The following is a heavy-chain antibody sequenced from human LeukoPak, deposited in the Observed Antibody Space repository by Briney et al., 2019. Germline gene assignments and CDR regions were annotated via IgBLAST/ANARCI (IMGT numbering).Heavy chain of an antibody. V-gene: IGHV3-66*01. CDR3: VGGDFDY. J-gene: IGHJ4*02. D-gene: IGHD3-10*01. CDR1: GLTVRDNF. CDR2: VYSSGKT. Sequence: GGSLRLSCSVSGLTVRDNFFDWVRQAPGKGLEWVSIVYSSGKTFYGDSVKGRFTISRDRSKNTLYLQMNRLRVEDTAVYYCVGGDFDYWGQGALVTVSS.